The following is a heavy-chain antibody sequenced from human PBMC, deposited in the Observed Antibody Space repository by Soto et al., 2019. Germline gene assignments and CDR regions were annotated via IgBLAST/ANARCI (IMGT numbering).Heavy chain of an antibody. CDR3: ARHDFLVGSNSDYFDY. Sequence: SETLSLTCSVSXGSVSSGGYSWGWIRQPPGKGLEWIGSIYYSGSTYYNPSLKSRVTISVDTSKNQFSLKLSSVTAADTAVYYCARHDFLVGSNSDYFDYWGQGTLVTVSS. CDR1: XGSVSSGGYS. CDR2: IYYSGST. V-gene: IGHV4-39*01. J-gene: IGHJ4*02. D-gene: IGHD4-4*01.